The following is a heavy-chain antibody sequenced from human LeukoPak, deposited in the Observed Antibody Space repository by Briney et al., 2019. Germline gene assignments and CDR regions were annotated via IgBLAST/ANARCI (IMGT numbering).Heavy chain of an antibody. CDR1: GGTFSSYA. Sequence: GASVKVSCKASGGTFSSYAISWVRQAPGQGLEWMGGIIPIFGTANYAQKFQGRVTITADESTSTAYMELSSLRSEDTAVYYRAFRVDTAMVFDYWGQGTLVTVSS. V-gene: IGHV1-69*13. CDR2: IIPIFGTA. J-gene: IGHJ4*02. CDR3: AFRVDTAMVFDY. D-gene: IGHD5-18*01.